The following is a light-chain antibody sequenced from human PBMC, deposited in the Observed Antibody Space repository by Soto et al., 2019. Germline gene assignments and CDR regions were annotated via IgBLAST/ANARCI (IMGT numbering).Light chain of an antibody. CDR1: QSFSSNY. CDR2: GAS. J-gene: IGKJ3*01. V-gene: IGKV3-20*01. Sequence: EIVLTQSPGTLSLSPGERATLSCRASQSFSSNYLAWYQQKPGQAPRLLIYGASRRATGIPDRFSGSGSGTDFTLTISRLEPEDFAVYHCQHYGRSPPTFGPGTKVDIK. CDR3: QHYGRSPPT.